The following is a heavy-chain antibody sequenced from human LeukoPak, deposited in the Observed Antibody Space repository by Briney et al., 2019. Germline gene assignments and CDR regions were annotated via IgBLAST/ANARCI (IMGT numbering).Heavy chain of an antibody. CDR3: ARARARVRGRYYYMDV. Sequence: AASVKVSCKASGGTFSSYAISWVRQAPGQGLEWMGGIIPIFGTANYAQKFQGRVTITADESTSTAYMELSSLRSEDTAVYYCARARARVRGRYYYMDVWGKGTTVTVSS. CDR2: IIPIFGTA. CDR1: GGTFSSYA. D-gene: IGHD3-10*01. J-gene: IGHJ6*03. V-gene: IGHV1-69*13.